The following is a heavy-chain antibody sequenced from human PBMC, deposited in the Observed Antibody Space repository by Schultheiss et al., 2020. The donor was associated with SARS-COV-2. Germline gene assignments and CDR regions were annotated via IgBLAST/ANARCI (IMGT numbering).Heavy chain of an antibody. CDR3: AREYCSSSTCSSLDY. Sequence: GESLKISCAASGFTFSDYYMSWIRQAPGKGLEWVSYISSSGSTIYYADSVKGRFTISRDNAKNSLYLQMNSLRAEDTAVYYCAREYCSSSTCSSLDYWGQGTLVTVSS. D-gene: IGHD2-2*01. J-gene: IGHJ4*02. CDR1: GFTFSDYY. V-gene: IGHV3-11*04. CDR2: ISSSGSTI.